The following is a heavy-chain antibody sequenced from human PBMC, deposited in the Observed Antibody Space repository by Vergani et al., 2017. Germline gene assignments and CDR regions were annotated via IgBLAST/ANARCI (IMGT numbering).Heavy chain of an antibody. J-gene: IGHJ4*02. CDR3: ARDLYRLVCDY. CDR1: GYTFTSYY. D-gene: IGHD6-19*01. Sequence: QVPLVQSGAEVKKPGASVKVSCKASGYTFTSYYMHWVRQAPGQGLEWMGIINPSGGSTSYAQKYQGRVTMTRDTSTSTVYMELSSLRSEDTAVYYCARDLYRLVCDYWGQGTLVTVSS. V-gene: IGHV1-46*01. CDR2: INPSGGST.